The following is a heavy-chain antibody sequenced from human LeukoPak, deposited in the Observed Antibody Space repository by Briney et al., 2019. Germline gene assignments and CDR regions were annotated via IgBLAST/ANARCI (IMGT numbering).Heavy chain of an antibody. CDR2: IYYGGTT. Sequence: KPSETLSLTCTVSGGSISSPNDYWAWIRQPPGKGLEWVGSIYYGGTTYSNPSLMSRVTISVDTSRTQFSLRLSSVTAADTAVYYCARRSHCTSATCQPHWGQGTLVTVSS. D-gene: IGHD2-8*02. J-gene: IGHJ4*02. CDR3: ARRSHCTSATCQPH. CDR1: GGSISSPNDY. V-gene: IGHV4-39*01.